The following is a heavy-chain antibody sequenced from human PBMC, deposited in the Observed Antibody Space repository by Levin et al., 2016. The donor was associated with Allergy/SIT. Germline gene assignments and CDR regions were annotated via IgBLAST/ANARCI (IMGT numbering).Heavy chain of an antibody. V-gene: IGHV3-43*02. CDR2: ISGDGFNT. D-gene: IGHD6-13*01. J-gene: IGHJ4*02. CDR1: GFSIEDYV. CDR3: GKGIRPRTWYSEF. Sequence: GESLKISCAASGFSIEDYVMHWVRLPPGKGLEWVALISGDGFNTHYADSLKGRFSISRDNSKNSLYLEMSGLRPEDTGLYFCGKGIRPRTWYSEFCGQGTLVTVSS.